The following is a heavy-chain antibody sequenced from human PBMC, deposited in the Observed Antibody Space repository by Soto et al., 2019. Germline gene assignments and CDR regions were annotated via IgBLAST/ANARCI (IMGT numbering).Heavy chain of an antibody. D-gene: IGHD5-12*01. J-gene: IGHJ6*02. V-gene: IGHV4-39*01. CDR3: ARLLRHNYYGMDV. CDR2: IYYSGST. Sequence: QLQLQESGPGLVKPSETLSLTCTVSGGSISSSSYYWGWIRQPPGKGLEWIGSIYYSGSTYYNPSLKSRVTISVDTSKNQSSLKLSSVTAADTAVYYCARLLRHNYYGMDVWGQGTTVTVSS. CDR1: GGSISSSSYY.